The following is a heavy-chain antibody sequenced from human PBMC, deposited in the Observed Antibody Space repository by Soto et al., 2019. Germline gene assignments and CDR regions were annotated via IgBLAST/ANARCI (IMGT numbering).Heavy chain of an antibody. V-gene: IGHV3-21*06. CDR3: ARESEDLTSNFDY. CDR2: ISSTTNYI. J-gene: IGHJ4*02. Sequence: GGSLRLSCAASGFTFSRYSMNWVRQAPGKGLEWVSSISSTTNYIYYGDSMKGRFTISRDNAKNSLYLEMNSLRAEDTAVYYCARESEDLTSNFDYWGQGTLVTVS. CDR1: GFTFSRYS.